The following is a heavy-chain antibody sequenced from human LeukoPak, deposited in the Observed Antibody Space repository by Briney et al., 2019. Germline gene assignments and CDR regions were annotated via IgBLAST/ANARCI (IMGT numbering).Heavy chain of an antibody. CDR2: ISYDGSNK. CDR1: GFTFSSYG. V-gene: IGHV3-30*18. Sequence: PGGSLRLSCAASGFTFSSYGMHWVRQAPGKGLEWVAVISYDGSNKYYADSVKGRFTISRDNSKSTLYLQMNSLRAEDTAVYYCAKDGFYGDYSACLDYWGQGTLVTVSS. D-gene: IGHD4-17*01. CDR3: AKDGFYGDYSACLDY. J-gene: IGHJ4*02.